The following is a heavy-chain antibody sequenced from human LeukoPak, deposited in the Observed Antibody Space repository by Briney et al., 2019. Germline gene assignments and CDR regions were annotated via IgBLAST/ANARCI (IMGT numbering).Heavy chain of an antibody. CDR3: AGNLVWGGSSSSLGY. Sequence: GGSLRLSCAASGFHFSTYWMTWVRQAPGKGLEWISFITGSSRAIYYADSVKGRFTISRDIAKNSVFLQMKSLRADDTAIYYCAGNLVWGGSSSSLGYWGQGTLVTVAS. CDR2: ITGSSRAI. J-gene: IGHJ4*02. V-gene: IGHV3-48*01. D-gene: IGHD6-6*01. CDR1: GFHFSTYW.